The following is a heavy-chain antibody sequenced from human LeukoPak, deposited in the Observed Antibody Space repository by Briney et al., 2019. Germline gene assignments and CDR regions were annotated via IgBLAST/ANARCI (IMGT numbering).Heavy chain of an antibody. J-gene: IGHJ4*02. CDR3: ARDQSGFFDY. CDR2: ISSSSSYI. V-gene: IGHV3-21*01. D-gene: IGHD5-12*01. Sequence: PGGSLKLSCAASGFTFSSYSMNWVRQAPGKGLEWVSSISSSSSYIYYADSVKGRFTISRDNAKNSLYLQMNSLRAEDTAVYYCARDQSGFFDYWGQGTLVTVSS. CDR1: GFTFSSYS.